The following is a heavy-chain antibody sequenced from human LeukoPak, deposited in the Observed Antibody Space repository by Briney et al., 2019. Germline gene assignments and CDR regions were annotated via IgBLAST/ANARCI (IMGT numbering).Heavy chain of an antibody. D-gene: IGHD3-22*01. CDR1: GYTFTSYD. J-gene: IGHJ4*02. CDR2: MNPNSGNT. V-gene: IGHV1-8*01. Sequence: ASVKVSCKASGYTFTSYDINWVRQATGQGLEWMGWMNPNSGNTGYAQKFQGRVTMTRNTSISTAYMELSSLRSEYTAVYYCARIPGLDYDSSGYSDYWGQGTLVTVSS. CDR3: ARIPGLDYDSSGYSDY.